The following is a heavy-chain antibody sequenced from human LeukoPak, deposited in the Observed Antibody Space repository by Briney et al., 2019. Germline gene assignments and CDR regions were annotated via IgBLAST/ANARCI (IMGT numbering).Heavy chain of an antibody. CDR2: INPNSGGT. J-gene: IGHJ5*02. Sequence: ASVKLSFKSSGDTCTVGYMHWVRQAPGQWLKWMGWINPNSGGTNYAQKFQGRVSMTRDTSISTAYMELSRLRSDDTAVYYCARLVNPRRYGSRINWFDPWGQGTLVTVSS. CDR3: ARLVNPRRYGSRINWFDP. V-gene: IGHV1-2*02. CDR1: GDTCTVGY. D-gene: IGHD3-10*01.